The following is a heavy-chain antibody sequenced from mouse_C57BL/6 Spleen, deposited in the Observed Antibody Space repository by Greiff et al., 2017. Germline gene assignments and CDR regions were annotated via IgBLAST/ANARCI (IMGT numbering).Heavy chain of an antibody. CDR1: GYTFTSYW. D-gene: IGHD2-5*01. J-gene: IGHJ4*01. Sequence: QVQLQQPGAELVRPGSSVKLSCKASGYTFTSYWMHWVKQRPIQGLEWIGNIDPSDSETHYNQKFKDKATLTVDKSSSTAYMQRSSLTSEDSAVYYCARKGSKPYAMDYWGQGTSVTVSS. CDR3: ARKGSKPYAMDY. V-gene: IGHV1-52*01. CDR2: IDPSDSET.